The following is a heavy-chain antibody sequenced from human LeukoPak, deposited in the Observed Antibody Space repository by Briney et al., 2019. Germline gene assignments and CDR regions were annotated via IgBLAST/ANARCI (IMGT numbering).Heavy chain of an antibody. V-gene: IGHV3-30-3*01. D-gene: IGHD5-18*01. J-gene: IGHJ4*02. CDR3: ARYTKDTAIDY. Sequence: GGSLRLSCAASGFTFSSYAMHWVRQAPGKGLEWVAVISYDGSNKYYADSVKGRFTISRDNSKNTLYLQMNSLRAEDTAVYYCARYTKDTAIDYWGQGTLVTVSS. CDR1: GFTFSSYA. CDR2: ISYDGSNK.